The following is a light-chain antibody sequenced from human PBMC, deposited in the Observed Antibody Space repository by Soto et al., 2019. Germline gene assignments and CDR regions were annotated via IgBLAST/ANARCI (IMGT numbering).Light chain of an antibody. V-gene: IGKV1-12*01. Sequence: DIQMTQSPSSVSASAGDRVTITCRASQGINRWLAWYQQKPGKAPKLLIHTASSLQSGVPSRFSGSGSGTDFTFTISSLQPEDIATYYCQQYDNLPMYTFGQGTKLEIK. CDR2: TAS. J-gene: IGKJ2*01. CDR3: QQYDNLPMYT. CDR1: QGINRW.